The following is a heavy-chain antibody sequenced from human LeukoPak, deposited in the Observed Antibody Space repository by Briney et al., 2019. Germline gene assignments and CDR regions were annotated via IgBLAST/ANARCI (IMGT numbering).Heavy chain of an antibody. Sequence: ASVKVSCKASGYTFTSYAMNWVRQAPGQGLEWMGWINTNAGNPTYAQGFTGRFVFSLDTSVSTAYLQISSLKAEDTAVYYCARDLSPIFVDYGDAFDIWGQGTMVTVSS. V-gene: IGHV7-4-1*02. CDR2: INTNAGNP. D-gene: IGHD4-17*01. J-gene: IGHJ3*02. CDR1: GYTFTSYA. CDR3: ARDLSPIFVDYGDAFDI.